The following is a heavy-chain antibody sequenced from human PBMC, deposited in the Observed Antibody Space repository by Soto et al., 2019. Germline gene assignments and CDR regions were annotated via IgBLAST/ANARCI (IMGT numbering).Heavy chain of an antibody. CDR1: GFTVSSNY. CDR2: IYSGGST. D-gene: IGHD6-13*01. CDR3: ATDPEQQLVRAS. Sequence: GGSLRLSCAASGFTVSSNYMSWVRQAPGKGLEWVSVIYSGGSTYYADSVKGRFTISRDNSKNTLYLQMNSLRAEDTAVYYCATDPEQQLVRASWGQGTLVTVSS. J-gene: IGHJ4*02. V-gene: IGHV3-53*01.